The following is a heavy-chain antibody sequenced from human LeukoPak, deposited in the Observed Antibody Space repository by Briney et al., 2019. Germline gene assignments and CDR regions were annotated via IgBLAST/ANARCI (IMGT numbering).Heavy chain of an antibody. CDR1: GGSISSYY. D-gene: IGHD6-19*01. J-gene: IGHJ5*02. CDR2: IYYSGST. Sequence: RSSETLSLTCTVSGGSISSYYWSWIRQPPGKGLEWIGYIYYSGSTNYNPSLKSRVTISVDTSKNQFSLKLSSVTAADTAVYYCARLYSSGWYDNWFDPWGQGTLVTVSS. V-gene: IGHV4-59*08. CDR3: ARLYSSGWYDNWFDP.